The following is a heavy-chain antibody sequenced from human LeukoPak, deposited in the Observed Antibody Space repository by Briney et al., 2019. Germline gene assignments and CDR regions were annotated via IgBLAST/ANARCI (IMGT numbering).Heavy chain of an antibody. CDR3: ATLRGSYCSSTSCYLLQDY. D-gene: IGHD2-2*01. V-gene: IGHV3-30*02. CDR2: IRYVGSNK. CDR1: GFTFGSYG. Sequence: PGGSLRLSCAAPGFTFGSYGMHWVRQAPGKGLEWVAFIRYVGSNKYYADSVKGRFSISRDNSKNTLYLQMNSLRAEDTAVYYCATLRGSYCSSTSCYLLQDYWGQGTLVTVSS. J-gene: IGHJ4*02.